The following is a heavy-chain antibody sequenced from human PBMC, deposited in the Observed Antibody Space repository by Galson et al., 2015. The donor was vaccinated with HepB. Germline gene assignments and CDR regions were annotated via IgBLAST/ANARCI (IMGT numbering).Heavy chain of an antibody. J-gene: IGHJ5*01. CDR1: GFSFRTSGVG. CDR3: VHTVSRCNADGCSKYNWFDS. CDR2: IYWDDEK. V-gene: IGHV2-5*02. Sequence: PSLVKPTQTLTLTCTFSGFSFRTSGVGVGWLRQPPGKALEWLALIYWDDEKRYNPSLSSRLTIMKDTSKNQVVLIMTNVESVDTATYSCVHTVSRCNADGCSKYNWFDSWGQGTLVTVS. D-gene: IGHD2/OR15-2a*01.